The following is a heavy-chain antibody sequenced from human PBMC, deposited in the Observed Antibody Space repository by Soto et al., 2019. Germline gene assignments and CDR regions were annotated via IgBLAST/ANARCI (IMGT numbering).Heavy chain of an antibody. CDR3: AKDRYDILTGYHEYYFDY. V-gene: IGHV3-30*18. J-gene: IGHJ4*02. Sequence: QVQLVESGGGVVQPGRSLRLSCAASGFTFSSYGMHWVRQAPGKGLEWVAVISYDGSNKYYADSVKGRFTISRDNSKSTLYLQMNSLRAEDTAVYYCAKDRYDILTGYHEYYFDYWGQGTLVTVSS. D-gene: IGHD3-9*01. CDR1: GFTFSSYG. CDR2: ISYDGSNK.